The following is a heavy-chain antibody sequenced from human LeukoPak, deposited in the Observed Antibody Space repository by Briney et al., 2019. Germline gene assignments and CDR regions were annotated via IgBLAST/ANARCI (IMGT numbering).Heavy chain of an antibody. J-gene: IGHJ4*02. CDR2: IYYSGSA. D-gene: IGHD5-18*01. CDR1: GGSISSSNYY. V-gene: IGHV4-39*07. Sequence: PSETLSLTCTVSGGSISSSNYYWGWIRQPPGKGLEWIGNIYYSGSAYYNSSLKSRVTISVDTSKNQFSLKLSSVTAADTAVYYCARDRTGRNTAQDDYWGQGTLVTVSS. CDR3: ARDRTGRNTAQDDY.